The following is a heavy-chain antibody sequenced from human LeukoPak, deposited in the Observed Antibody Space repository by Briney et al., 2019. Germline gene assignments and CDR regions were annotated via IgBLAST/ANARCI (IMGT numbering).Heavy chain of an antibody. CDR3: ARIGHCSSTSCRDAFDI. J-gene: IGHJ3*02. Sequence: GGSLRLSCAAPGFTFSSYWMSWVRQAPGKGLEWVANIKQDGSEKYYVDSVKGRFTISRDNAKNSLYLQMNSLRAEDTAVYYCARIGHCSSTSCRDAFDIWGQGTMVTVSS. CDR2: IKQDGSEK. D-gene: IGHD2-2*01. CDR1: GFTFSSYW. V-gene: IGHV3-7*01.